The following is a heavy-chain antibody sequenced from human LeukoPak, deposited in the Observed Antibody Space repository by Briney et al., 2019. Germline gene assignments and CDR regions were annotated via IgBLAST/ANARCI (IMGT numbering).Heavy chain of an antibody. V-gene: IGHV4-34*01. J-gene: IGHJ4*02. D-gene: IGHD3-22*01. CDR2: INHSGST. Sequence: PSETLSLTCAVYGGSFSGYYWSWIRQPPGKGLEWIGEINHSGSTNYNPSLKSRVTISVDTSKNQFSLKLSSVTAADTAVYYCARGGYYYDNPTPFDYWGQGILVTVSS. CDR3: ARGGYYYDNPTPFDY. CDR1: GGSFSGYY.